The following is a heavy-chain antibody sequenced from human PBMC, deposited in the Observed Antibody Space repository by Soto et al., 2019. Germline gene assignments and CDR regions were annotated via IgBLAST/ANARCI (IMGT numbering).Heavy chain of an antibody. CDR3: GRVLCPPGEFFYEAFGV. V-gene: IGHV3-7*04. Sequence: EVQLVEAGGGLVQPGESLRLSCAASGFTFSAFWMTWLRQAPGKGLEWVANIKRDGTVTHYGESVEGRCTLSRENAQNSLFLQPNSLRPGDRAMYYSGRVLCPPGEFFYEAFGVWGLGTFVTVSS. CDR1: GFTFSAFW. J-gene: IGHJ3*01. CDR2: IKRDGTVT. D-gene: IGHD2-2*01.